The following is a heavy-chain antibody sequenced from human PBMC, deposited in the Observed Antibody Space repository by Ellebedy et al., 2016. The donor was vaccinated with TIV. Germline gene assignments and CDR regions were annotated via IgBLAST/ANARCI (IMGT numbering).Heavy chain of an antibody. CDR2: ANSRGNT. Sequence: MPSETLSLTCSVYGVSFNNDFRNWIRQPPGKGLEWVGEANSRGNTNNNPSLRSRVTISVDTSKSRFSLKLSSVTAADTAEYYCARENYDVLTGSFFGFDDWGQGTLVTVSS. CDR3: ARENYDVLTGSFFGFDD. J-gene: IGHJ4*02. V-gene: IGHV4-34*01. CDR1: GVSFNNDF. D-gene: IGHD3-9*01.